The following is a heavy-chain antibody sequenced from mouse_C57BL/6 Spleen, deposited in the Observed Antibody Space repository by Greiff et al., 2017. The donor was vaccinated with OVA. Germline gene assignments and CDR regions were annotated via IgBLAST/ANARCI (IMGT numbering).Heavy chain of an antibody. CDR2: IYPRDGST. V-gene: IGHV1-85*01. Sequence: QVHVKQSGPELVKPGASVKLSCKASGYTFTSYDINWVKQRPGQGLEWIGLIYPRDGSTKYNEKFKGKATLTVDTSSSTAYMELHSLTSEDSAVYFCASPDGYYAWFAYWGQGTLVTVSA. D-gene: IGHD2-3*01. CDR3: ASPDGYYAWFAY. CDR1: GYTFTSYD. J-gene: IGHJ3*01.